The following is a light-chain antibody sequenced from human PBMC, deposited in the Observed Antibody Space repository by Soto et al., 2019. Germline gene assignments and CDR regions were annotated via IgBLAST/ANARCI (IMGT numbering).Light chain of an antibody. CDR1: QSIPHSNGYNY. Sequence: DIVMTQSPLSLHVTPGEPVSISCTSSQSIPHSNGYNYLDWNLQKPGQSSQLLIYLGSNRSSGVPDRFSGSESGTDFTLIISSMEAADVVVYYCMQALQSSYSFGQGTKLKIK. V-gene: IGKV2-28*01. J-gene: IGKJ2*01. CDR2: LGS. CDR3: MQALQSSYS.